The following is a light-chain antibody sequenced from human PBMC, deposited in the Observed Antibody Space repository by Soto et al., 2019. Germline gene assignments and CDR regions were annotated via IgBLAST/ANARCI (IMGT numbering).Light chain of an antibody. Sequence: EVVLTQSPGTLSLSRGERATLSCRASERIYSAYLGWYQQKPGQAPRLLIDGTSSRATDIPDRFSGSGSGTDFTLTISRLEPEDFAVYYCQQYGNSPITFGQGTRLEIK. CDR1: ERIYSAY. CDR3: QQYGNSPIT. CDR2: GTS. J-gene: IGKJ5*01. V-gene: IGKV3-20*01.